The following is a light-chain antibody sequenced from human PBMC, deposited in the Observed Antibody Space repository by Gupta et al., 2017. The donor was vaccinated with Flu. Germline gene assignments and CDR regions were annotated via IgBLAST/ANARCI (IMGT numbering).Light chain of an antibody. V-gene: IGLV2-14*01. J-gene: IGLJ2*01. CDR2: EVS. CDR1: SSDVGGYNY. Sequence: ITISCTGTSSDVGGYNYVSWYQQHPGKAPKLMIYEVSNRPAGVANRFSGSKSGNTASLTISGRQAEDEADYYCSSYTSSSSVVFGGGTKLTVL. CDR3: SSYTSSSSVV.